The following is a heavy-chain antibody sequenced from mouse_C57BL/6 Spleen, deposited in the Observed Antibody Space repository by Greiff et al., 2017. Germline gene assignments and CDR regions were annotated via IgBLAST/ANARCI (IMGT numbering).Heavy chain of an antibody. J-gene: IGHJ1*03. CDR2: IDPETGGT. Sequence: QVQLQQSGAELVRPGASVTLSCKASGYTFTDYEMHWVKQTPVHGLEWIGAIDPETGGTASNQKFKGKAILTADKSSSTAYMELRSLTSEDSAVYYCTRGDGSRVYWYFDVWGTGTTVTVAS. CDR3: TRGDGSRVYWYFDV. V-gene: IGHV1-15*01. CDR1: GYTFTDYE. D-gene: IGHD1-1*01.